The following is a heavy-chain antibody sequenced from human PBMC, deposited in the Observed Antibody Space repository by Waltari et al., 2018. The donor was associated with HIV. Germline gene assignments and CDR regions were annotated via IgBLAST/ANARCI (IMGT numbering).Heavy chain of an antibody. CDR3: ARERVTTFGVVIVYEGFDI. V-gene: IGHV4-61*02. CDR1: GGSISSGSYF. Sequence: QVQLQESGPGLVKPSQTLSLTCSVSGGSISSGSYFWSWIRQPAGKGLEWIGRVNTSGSTNYNPSLKSRVTISGDTSKNQLALKLRSVTAADTAVYYCARERVTTFGVVIVYEGFDIWGQGTKVIVSS. CDR2: VNTSGST. D-gene: IGHD3-3*01. J-gene: IGHJ3*02.